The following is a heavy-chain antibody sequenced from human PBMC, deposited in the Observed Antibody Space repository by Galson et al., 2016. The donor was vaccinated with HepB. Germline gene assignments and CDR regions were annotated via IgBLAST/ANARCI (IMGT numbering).Heavy chain of an antibody. V-gene: IGHV1-69*13. CDR3: VRGRHQLADSFDY. D-gene: IGHD2-2*01. J-gene: IGHJ4*02. CDR2: LIPVFGTS. CDR1: GGTFSRFA. Sequence: SVKVSCKASGGTFSRFAINWVRQAPGQGLEWMGGLIPVFGTSNYAQKFRHRVTITADESTNTAYMELRSLTSEDTAVYFCVRGRHQLADSFDYWGQGALVTVSS.